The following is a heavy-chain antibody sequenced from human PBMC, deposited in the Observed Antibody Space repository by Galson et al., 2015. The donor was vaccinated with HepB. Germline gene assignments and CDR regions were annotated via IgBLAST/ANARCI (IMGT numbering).Heavy chain of an antibody. Sequence: PALVKPTQTLTLTCNFSGFSLGSSSMCVSWIRQPPGKALEWLARIDWDDDKYYSTSLRTRLTISKDTSKNQVVLTMTNMDPVDTATYYCARGTTVATHSLDHWGQGTLVTVSS. CDR2: IDWDDDK. CDR1: GFSLGSSSMC. CDR3: ARGTTVATHSLDH. D-gene: IGHD4-17*01. J-gene: IGHJ4*02. V-gene: IGHV2-70*11.